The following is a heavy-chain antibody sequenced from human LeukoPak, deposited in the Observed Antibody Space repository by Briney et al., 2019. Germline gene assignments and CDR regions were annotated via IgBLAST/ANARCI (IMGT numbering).Heavy chain of an antibody. CDR3: ARDPPYGSGSYRIGY. CDR1: GGSISSSSYY. D-gene: IGHD3-10*01. J-gene: IGHJ4*02. V-gene: IGHV4-39*07. CDR2: IYYSGST. Sequence: SETLSLTCTVSGGSISSSSYYWGWIRQPPGKGLEWIGSIYYSGSTYYNPSLKSRVTISVDTSKNQFSPKLSSVTAADTAVYYCARDPPYGSGSYRIGYWGQGTLVTVSS.